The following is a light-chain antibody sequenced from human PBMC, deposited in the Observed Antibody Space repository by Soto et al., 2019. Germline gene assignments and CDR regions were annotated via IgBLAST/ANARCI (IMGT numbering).Light chain of an antibody. CDR3: SSYTGNSPFFV. CDR1: NSDIGGDDF. J-gene: IGLJ1*01. Sequence: QSALTQPASVSGSLGQSITISCTGSNSDIGGDDFVSWYQQHPGRVPTLMIFEVSNRPSGVSSRFSGSKSGNTASLTISGLQPEDEAHYYCSSYTGNSPFFVFGTGTKLTVL. V-gene: IGLV2-14*01. CDR2: EVS.